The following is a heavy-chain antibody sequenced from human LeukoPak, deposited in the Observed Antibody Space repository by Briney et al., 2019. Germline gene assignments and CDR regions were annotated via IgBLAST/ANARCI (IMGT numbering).Heavy chain of an antibody. Sequence: GGSLRLSCAASGFTFSSYSMNWVRQAPGKGLEWVSYISSASGSIYYADSVKGRFTISRDNAKNSLYLQMNSLRAEDTAVYYCARVVPGYSSSWYFDYWGQGTLVTVSS. CDR3: ARVVPGYSSSWYFDY. D-gene: IGHD6-13*01. CDR2: ISSASGSI. CDR1: GFTFSSYS. J-gene: IGHJ4*02. V-gene: IGHV3-48*04.